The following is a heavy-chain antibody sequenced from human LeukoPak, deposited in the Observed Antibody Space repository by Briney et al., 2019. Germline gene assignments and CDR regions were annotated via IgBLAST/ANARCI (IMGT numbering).Heavy chain of an antibody. Sequence: SETLSLTCTVSGGSISSYYWSWIRQPAGKGLEWIGRIYTSGSTNYNPSLKSRVTMSVDTSKNQSSLKLSSVTAADTAVYYCASSISELGPPAGYFDLWGRGTLVTVSS. CDR3: ASSISELGPPAGYFDL. CDR1: GGSISSYY. V-gene: IGHV4-4*07. J-gene: IGHJ2*01. D-gene: IGHD1-26*01. CDR2: IYTSGST.